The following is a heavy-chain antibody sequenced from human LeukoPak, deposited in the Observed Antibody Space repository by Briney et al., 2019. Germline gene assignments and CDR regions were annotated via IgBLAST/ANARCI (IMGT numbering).Heavy chain of an antibody. Sequence: GGSLRLSCAASGFAFSSYAMSWVRQAPGKGLEWVSAISGGGGSTYYADSVKGRFTIPRDNSKNTLYLQMNSLRAEDTAVYYCAKDDKRRDIVVVPAAIGAFDIWGQGTMVTVSS. D-gene: IGHD2-2*01. CDR3: AKDDKRRDIVVVPAAIGAFDI. CDR1: GFAFSSYA. CDR2: ISGGGGST. V-gene: IGHV3-23*01. J-gene: IGHJ3*02.